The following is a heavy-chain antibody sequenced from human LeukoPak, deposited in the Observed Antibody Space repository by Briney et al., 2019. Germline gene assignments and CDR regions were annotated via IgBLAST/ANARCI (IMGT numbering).Heavy chain of an antibody. CDR1: GFTFSSYA. CDR2: ISGSGGST. V-gene: IGHV3-23*01. CDR3: AKPAIRYDSSGYYDY. D-gene: IGHD3-22*01. J-gene: IGHJ4*02. Sequence: GGSLRLSCAASGFTFSSYAMHWVRQAPGKGLEWVSAISGSGGSTYYADSVKGRFTISRDNSKNTLYLQMNSLRAEDTAVYYCAKPAIRYDSSGYYDYWGQGTLVTVSS.